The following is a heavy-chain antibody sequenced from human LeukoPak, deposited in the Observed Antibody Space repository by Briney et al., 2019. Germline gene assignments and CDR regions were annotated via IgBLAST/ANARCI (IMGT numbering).Heavy chain of an antibody. J-gene: IGHJ6*03. V-gene: IGHV4-59*01. CDR3: ARGRIVYYYMDV. D-gene: IGHD2/OR15-2a*01. Sequence: SETLSLTCTVSGGSISSYYWSWIRQPPGKGLEWIGYIYYSGSTNYNPSLKSRVTISVDTSKNQFSLKLSSVTAADTAVYYCARGRIVYYYMDVWGKGTTVTISS. CDR2: IYYSGST. CDR1: GGSISSYY.